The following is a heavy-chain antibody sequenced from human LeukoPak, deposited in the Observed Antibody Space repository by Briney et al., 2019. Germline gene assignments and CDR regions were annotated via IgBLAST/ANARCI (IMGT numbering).Heavy chain of an antibody. CDR1: GGSNSSYY. CDR3: ARDRGVRGVIRPQRYYYYMDV. CDR2: IYTSGST. V-gene: IGHV4-4*07. Sequence: SETLSLTCTVSGGSNSSYYWSWIRQPAGKGLEWIGRIYTSGSTNCNPSLKSRVTMSVDTSKNQFSLKLSSVTAADTAVYYCARDRGVRGVIRPQRYYYYMDVWGKGTTVTISS. J-gene: IGHJ6*03. D-gene: IGHD3-10*01.